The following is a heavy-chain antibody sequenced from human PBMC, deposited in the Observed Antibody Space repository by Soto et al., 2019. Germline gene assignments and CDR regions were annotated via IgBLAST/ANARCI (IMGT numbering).Heavy chain of an antibody. J-gene: IGHJ4*02. Sequence: ASVKVSCKASGYTFTSYAMHWVRQAPGQRLEWMGWINAGNGNTKYSQKFQGRVTITRDTSASTAYMELSSLRSEDTAVYYCVRGTVVVAAAFDFWRQALLVTVST. CDR2: INAGNGNT. V-gene: IGHV1-3*01. D-gene: IGHD2-15*01. CDR3: VRGTVVVAAAFDF. CDR1: GYTFTSYA.